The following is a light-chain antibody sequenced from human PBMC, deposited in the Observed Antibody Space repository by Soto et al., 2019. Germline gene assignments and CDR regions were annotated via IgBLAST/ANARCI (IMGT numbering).Light chain of an antibody. V-gene: IGKV1-5*01. CDR1: QSINNR. CDR2: DAS. CDR3: QQLIDRWT. J-gene: IGKJ1*01. Sequence: IQMTQSPSTLSASIGDRVTITCRASQSINNRLAWYQQMPGKAPNLLIYDASSLESGVPSRFRGSGSETEFTLNISGLQPDEFATYYGQQLIDRWTFGQGTKVDI.